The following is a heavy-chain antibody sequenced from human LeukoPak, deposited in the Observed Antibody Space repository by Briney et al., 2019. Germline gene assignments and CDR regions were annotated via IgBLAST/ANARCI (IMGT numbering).Heavy chain of an antibody. CDR1: GYTFTGYY. CDR2: INPNSGDT. Sequence: GASVKVSCKASGYTFTGYYMQWVRQAPGQGLEWMGWINPNSGDTNYAQKFQGRVTMTRDTSISTAYMELSRLRSDDTAVYYCARALYTSRSYLATFSPTNFDYWGQGTLVTVSS. J-gene: IGHJ4*02. D-gene: IGHD6-13*01. CDR3: ARALYTSRSYLATFSPTNFDY. V-gene: IGHV1-2*02.